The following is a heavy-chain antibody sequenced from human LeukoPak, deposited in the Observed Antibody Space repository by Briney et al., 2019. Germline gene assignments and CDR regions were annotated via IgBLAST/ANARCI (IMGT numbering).Heavy chain of an antibody. V-gene: IGHV4-34*01. CDR1: GGSFSGYY. CDR3: ARGVSNYEGNATYFDY. D-gene: IGHD4-11*01. Sequence: ASETLSLTCAVYGGSFSGYYWSWIRQPPGKGLEWIGEINHSGSTNYNPSLKSRVTISVDTSKNQFSLKLSSVTAADTAVYYCARGVSNYEGNATYFDYWGQGTLVTVSS. CDR2: INHSGST. J-gene: IGHJ4*02.